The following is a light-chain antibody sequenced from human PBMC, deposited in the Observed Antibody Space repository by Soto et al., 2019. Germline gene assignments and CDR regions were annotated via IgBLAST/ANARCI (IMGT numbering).Light chain of an antibody. CDR3: QQRHNWPIT. J-gene: IGKJ5*01. CDR2: DVS. V-gene: IGKV3-11*01. Sequence: EIVLTQSPATLSLSPGDRATLSCRASQSVTSSLAWFQQKPGQAPRLLIYDVSRRATAIPARFSGSGSGTDFTLTISSLEPEDFGVYFCQQRHNWPITFGQGTRLDIK. CDR1: QSVTSS.